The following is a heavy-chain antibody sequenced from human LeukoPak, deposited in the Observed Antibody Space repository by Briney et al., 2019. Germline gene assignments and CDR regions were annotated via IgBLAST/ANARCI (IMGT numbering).Heavy chain of an antibody. V-gene: IGHV3-9*01. CDR1: GFTFDDYA. Sequence: PGRSLRLSCAASGFTFDDYAMHWVRQAPGKGLEWVSGISWNSGSIGYADSVKGRFTISRDNAKNTLYLQMNSLRAEDTAVYYCARDSSGSGYYDYWGQGTLVTVSS. J-gene: IGHJ4*02. CDR2: ISWNSGSI. D-gene: IGHD3-22*01. CDR3: ARDSSGSGYYDY.